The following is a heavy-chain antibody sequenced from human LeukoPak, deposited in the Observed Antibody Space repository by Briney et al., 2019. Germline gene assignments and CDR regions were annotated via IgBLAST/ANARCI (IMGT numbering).Heavy chain of an antibody. D-gene: IGHD1-14*01. CDR3: ANLMTGEPH. J-gene: IGHJ4*02. CDR1: GFTFSSYS. V-gene: IGHV3-48*04. Sequence: SGGSLRLSCAASGFTFSSYSMNWVRQAPGKGLEWVSYISISSSTIYYADSVKGRFTISRDNAKNSLYPQMNSLRAEDTAVYYCANLMTGEPHWGQGTLVTVSS. CDR2: ISISSSTI.